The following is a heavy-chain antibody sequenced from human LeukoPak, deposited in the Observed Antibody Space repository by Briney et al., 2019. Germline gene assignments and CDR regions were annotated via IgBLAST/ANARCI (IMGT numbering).Heavy chain of an antibody. CDR3: ARKGIGWFGDALNYYGMDV. Sequence: SQTLSLTCTVSGGSISRGGYYWSWIRQHPGKGLKWIGYIYNSRSTYYNPSLKSRVTISVDTSKNPFSLKLSSVTAADTAVYYCARKGIGWFGDALNYYGMDVWGQGTTVTVSS. J-gene: IGHJ6*02. CDR1: GGSISRGGYY. V-gene: IGHV4-31*03. D-gene: IGHD3-10*01. CDR2: IYNSRST.